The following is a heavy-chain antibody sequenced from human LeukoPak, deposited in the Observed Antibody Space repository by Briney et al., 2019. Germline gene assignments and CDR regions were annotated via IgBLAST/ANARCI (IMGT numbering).Heavy chain of an antibody. CDR2: IWYDGSNK. CDR3: AKARMRDSGYDLFDY. CDR1: GFTFSSYG. D-gene: IGHD5-12*01. V-gene: IGHV3-33*06. J-gene: IGHJ4*02. Sequence: GGSLRLSCAASGFTFSSYGMHWVRQAPGKGLEWVAVIWYDGSNKYYADSVKGRFTISRDNSKNTLYLQMNSLRAEDTAVYYCAKARMRDSGYDLFDYWGQGTLVTVSS.